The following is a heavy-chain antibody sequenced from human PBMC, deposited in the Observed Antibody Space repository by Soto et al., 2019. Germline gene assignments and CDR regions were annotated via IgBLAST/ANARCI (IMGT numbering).Heavy chain of an antibody. CDR2: IHYSGST. J-gene: IGHJ6*02. CDR3: ASSSYDFLTGYVYYGLDV. D-gene: IGHD3-9*01. Sequence: SETLSLTCTVSGGSISGYYWIWIRQPPGKGLEWIGYIHYSGSTNYNPSLQSRVTISVDTSKNQFSLKLSSVTAADTAVYYCASSSYDFLTGYVYYGLDVWGQGTTVTVSS. CDR1: GGSISGYY. V-gene: IGHV4-59*13.